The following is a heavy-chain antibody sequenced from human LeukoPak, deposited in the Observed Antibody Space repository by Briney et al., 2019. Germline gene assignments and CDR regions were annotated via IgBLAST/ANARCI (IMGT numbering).Heavy chain of an antibody. CDR2: IYHTGST. CDR1: GYSISSDYY. Sequence: SETLSLTCTVSGYSISSDYYWGWIRQPPGKGLEWIGSIYHTGSTSYNPSLQSRLTILVDTSKNQFSLILSSVTAADTAVYYFARGVDYWSQGTLVTVSS. CDR3: ARGVDY. D-gene: IGHD3-16*01. V-gene: IGHV4-38-2*02. J-gene: IGHJ4*02.